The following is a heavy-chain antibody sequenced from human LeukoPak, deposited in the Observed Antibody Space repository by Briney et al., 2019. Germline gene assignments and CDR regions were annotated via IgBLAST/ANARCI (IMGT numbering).Heavy chain of an antibody. CDR1: GYTFIDYY. CDR2: INPKSGDL. Sequence: SVKVSCKASGYTFIDYYIHWVRQAPGQGLEWMGWINPKSGDLNYAQKFQGGVTMTRDTSSKTVYVQLSRLRSDDTAVYFCARAAPAGYYYFMDVWGKGTTVTVSS. CDR3: ARAAPAGYYYFMDV. J-gene: IGHJ6*03. V-gene: IGHV1-2*02. D-gene: IGHD2-15*01.